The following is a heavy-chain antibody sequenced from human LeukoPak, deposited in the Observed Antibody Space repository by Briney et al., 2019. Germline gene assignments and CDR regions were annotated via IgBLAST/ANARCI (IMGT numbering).Heavy chain of an antibody. CDR2: IYSSGSN. V-gene: IGHV4-38-2*02. CDR3: AGGDSGWYLGLGFDY. CDR1: GYSISSGFY. Sequence: SETLSLTCTVSGYSISSGFYWGWIRQPPGKGLEWIGSIYSSGSNFYNPSLKSRVTISVDTSKNQVSLKLRSVTAADTAVYYCAGGDSGWYLGLGFDYWGQGTLVTVSS. D-gene: IGHD6-19*01. J-gene: IGHJ4*02.